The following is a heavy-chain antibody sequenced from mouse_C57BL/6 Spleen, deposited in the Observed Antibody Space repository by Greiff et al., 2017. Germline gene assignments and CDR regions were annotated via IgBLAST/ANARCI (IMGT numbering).Heavy chain of an antibody. Sequence: QVQLQQPGAELVKPGASVKMSCKASGYTFTSYWITWVKQRPGQGLEWIGDIYPGSGSTNYNEKFKGKATLTVDTSASTAYMQLSSLTSEDSAVYYCAREGFCNPAWFAYWGQGTLVTVSA. V-gene: IGHV1-55*01. D-gene: IGHD2-1*01. CDR3: AREGFCNPAWFAY. CDR1: GYTFTSYW. CDR2: IYPGSGST. J-gene: IGHJ3*01.